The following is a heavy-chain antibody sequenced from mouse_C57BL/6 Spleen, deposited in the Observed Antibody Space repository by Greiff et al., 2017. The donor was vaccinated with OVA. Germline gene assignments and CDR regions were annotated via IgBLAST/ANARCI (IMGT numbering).Heavy chain of an antibody. CDR2: INPNNGGT. J-gene: IGHJ2*01. V-gene: IGHV1-22*01. D-gene: IGHD2-4*01. Sequence: EVQLQQSGPELVKPGASVKMSCKASGYTFTDYNMHWVKQSHGKSLEWIGYINPNNGGTSYNQKFKGKATLTVNKSSSTAYMELRSLTSEDSAVYYCARAYDYDEGVFDYWGQGTTLTVSS. CDR1: GYTFTDYN. CDR3: ARAYDYDEGVFDY.